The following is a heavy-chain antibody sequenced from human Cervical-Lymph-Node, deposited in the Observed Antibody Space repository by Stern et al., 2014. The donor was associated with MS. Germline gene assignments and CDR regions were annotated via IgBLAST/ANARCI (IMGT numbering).Heavy chain of an antibody. D-gene: IGHD3-16*01. J-gene: IGHJ4*02. Sequence: EVQLVESGGGLVQPGGTLRLSCVASGFTFSNYWMHWVRQAPGKGLVWVARINREGRATTHADSVKGRFSISRDNAKNTLYLEMNSLRAEDTAVYYCTKDTFGPEDYWGQGVSVTVSS. CDR3: TKDTFGPEDY. CDR2: INREGRAT. V-gene: IGHV3-74*01. CDR1: GFTFSNYW.